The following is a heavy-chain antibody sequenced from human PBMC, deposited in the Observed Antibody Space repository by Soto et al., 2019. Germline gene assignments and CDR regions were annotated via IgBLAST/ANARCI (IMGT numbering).Heavy chain of an antibody. CDR2: ISSSSSTI. J-gene: IGHJ4*02. CDR1: GFTFSSYS. CDR3: ARDEPPRGYYDILTRYYY. D-gene: IGHD3-9*01. Sequence: GGSLRLSCAASGFTFSSYSMNWVRQAPGKGLEWVSYISSSSSTIYYADSVKGRFTISRDNAKNSLYLQMNSLRDEDTAVYYCARDEPPRGYYDILTRYYYWGQGTLVTVSS. V-gene: IGHV3-48*02.